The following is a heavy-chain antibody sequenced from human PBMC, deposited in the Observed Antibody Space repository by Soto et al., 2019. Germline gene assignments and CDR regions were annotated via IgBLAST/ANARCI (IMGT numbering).Heavy chain of an antibody. D-gene: IGHD5-12*01. CDR1: GGSISSYY. CDR2: IYYSGST. Sequence: PSETLSLTCTVSGGSISSYYWSWIRQPPGKGLEWIGYIYYSGSTNYNPSLKSRVTISVDTSKNQFSLKLSSVTAADTAVYYCARHTPTEYSGYVFGYWGQGTLVTVSS. J-gene: IGHJ4*02. CDR3: ARHTPTEYSGYVFGY. V-gene: IGHV4-59*01.